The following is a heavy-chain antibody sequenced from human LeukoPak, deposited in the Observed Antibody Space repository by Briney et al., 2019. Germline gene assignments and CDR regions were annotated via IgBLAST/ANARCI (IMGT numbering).Heavy chain of an antibody. CDR3: ARGGYYDTSGYYSLY. CDR2: ISRSSSSI. D-gene: IGHD3-22*01. V-gene: IGHV3-48*01. J-gene: IGHJ4*02. CDR1: GFTFSSYS. Sequence: PGGSLRLSCAASGFTFSSYSMNWVRQAPGKGLEWVSHISRSSSSIYYADSVKGRFTISRDNAKNSLYLLMNSLRAEDTAVYYCARGGYYDTSGYYSLYWGQGTLVTVS.